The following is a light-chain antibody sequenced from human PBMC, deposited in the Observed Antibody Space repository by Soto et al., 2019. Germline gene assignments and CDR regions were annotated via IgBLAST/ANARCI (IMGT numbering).Light chain of an antibody. CDR3: CSYTSTSTRV. CDR1: SSDVGAYNH. J-gene: IGLJ1*01. V-gene: IGLV2-14*01. CDR2: EVS. Sequence: QSALTQPASVSGSPGQSITISCTVTSSDVGAYNHVSWYQHHPGKAPKLMIFEVSSRPSGVSYRFSGSKSGNTASLTISGLQAEDEADYYCCSYTSTSTRVFGTGTKLTVL.